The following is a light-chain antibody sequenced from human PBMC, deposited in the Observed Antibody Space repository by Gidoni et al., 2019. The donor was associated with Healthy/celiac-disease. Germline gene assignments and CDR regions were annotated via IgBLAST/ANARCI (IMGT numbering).Light chain of an antibody. Sequence: IQMTQSPSTLSASVGDRVTITCRASQSISSWLAWYQQKPGKAPKLLIYKASSLESGVPSRFSGSGSGTEFTLTISSLQPDDFATYYCQQYNSYSLLTFGGGTKVEI. CDR3: QQYNSYSLLT. J-gene: IGKJ4*01. CDR2: KAS. V-gene: IGKV1-5*03. CDR1: QSISSW.